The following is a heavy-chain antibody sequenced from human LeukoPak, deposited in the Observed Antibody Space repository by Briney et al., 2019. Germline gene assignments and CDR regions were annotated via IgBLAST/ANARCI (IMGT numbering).Heavy chain of an antibody. V-gene: IGHV4-59*12. Sequence: SSETLSLTCTVSGGSISSYYWSWIRQPPGKGLEWIGYIYYSGSTNYNPSLKSRVTISVDTSKNQFSLKLSSVTAADTAVYYCAREGSSESFFDYWGQGTLVTVSS. D-gene: IGHD6-6*01. J-gene: IGHJ4*02. CDR3: AREGSSESFFDY. CDR2: IYYSGST. CDR1: GGSISSYY.